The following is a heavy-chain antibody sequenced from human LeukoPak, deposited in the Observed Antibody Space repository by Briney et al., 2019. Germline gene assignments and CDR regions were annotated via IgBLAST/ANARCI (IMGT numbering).Heavy chain of an antibody. CDR3: AKVAGPYCSGGSCPHFDY. CDR1: GFTFSSYA. V-gene: IGHV3-23*01. D-gene: IGHD2-15*01. J-gene: IGHJ4*02. CDR2: ISGSRGST. Sequence: GGSLRLSCAASGFTFSSYAMSWVRQAPGKGLEWVSAISGSRGSTYYADSVKGRFTISRDNSKNTLYLQMNSLRAEDTAVYYCAKVAGPYCSGGSCPHFDYWGQGTLVTVSS.